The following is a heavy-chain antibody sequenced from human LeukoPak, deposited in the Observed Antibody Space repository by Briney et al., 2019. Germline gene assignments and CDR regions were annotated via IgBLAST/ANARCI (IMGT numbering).Heavy chain of an antibody. D-gene: IGHD5-12*01. CDR2: IYPGDSDT. V-gene: IGHV5-51*01. Sequence: GESLKISCKGSGNSFTNYWIGWVRQMPGKGLEWMGIIYPGDSDTRYSPSFQGQVTISADRSINTAYLQWSSLKASDTAMYYCASRGGSPYGFEDAFDIWGQGTMVTVSS. J-gene: IGHJ3*02. CDR1: GNSFTNYW. CDR3: ASRGGSPYGFEDAFDI.